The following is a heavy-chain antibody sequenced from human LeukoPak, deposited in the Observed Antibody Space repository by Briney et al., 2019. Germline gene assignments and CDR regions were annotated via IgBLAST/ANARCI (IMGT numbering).Heavy chain of an antibody. D-gene: IGHD3-10*01. CDR3: VKGFVHPTYYFDY. Sequence: PGGSLRPSCAASGFTSSNYAMMWVRHAPGNRLEWGSSITGSGDGTYYADSVRGRFTISRDNSENTLYLQLNSLRAEDTAVYFCVKGFVHPTYYFDYWGQGSLVTVCS. CDR1: GFTSSNYA. V-gene: IGHV3-23*01. CDR2: ITGSGDGT. J-gene: IGHJ4*02.